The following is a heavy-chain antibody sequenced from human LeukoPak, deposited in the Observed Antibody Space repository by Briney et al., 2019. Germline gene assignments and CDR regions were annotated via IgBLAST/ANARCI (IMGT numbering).Heavy chain of an antibody. D-gene: IGHD4-17*01. V-gene: IGHV1-2*02. J-gene: IGHJ4*02. CDR2: INPNSGGT. Sequence: ASVKVSCKASGYTFTGYYMHWVRQAPGQGLEWMGWINPNSGGTNYAQKFQGRVTMTRDTSISTAYMELSRLRSDDTAVYYCARTEAVKPSFDYWGQGTLVTVSS. CDR3: ARTEAVKPSFDY. CDR1: GYTFTGYY.